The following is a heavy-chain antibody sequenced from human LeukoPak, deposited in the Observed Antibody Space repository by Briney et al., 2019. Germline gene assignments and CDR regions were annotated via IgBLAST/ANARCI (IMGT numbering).Heavy chain of an antibody. CDR1: GFTFSSYS. Sequence: GGSLRLSCAASGFTFSSYSMNWVRQAPGKGLEWVSSISSSSSYIYYADSVKGRFTISRDNAKNSLYLQMNSLRAEDTAVYYCARDGDYDFWSGHKRGYMDVWGKGTTVTVSS. CDR3: ARDGDYDFWSGHKRGYMDV. D-gene: IGHD3-3*01. J-gene: IGHJ6*03. V-gene: IGHV3-21*01. CDR2: ISSSSSYI.